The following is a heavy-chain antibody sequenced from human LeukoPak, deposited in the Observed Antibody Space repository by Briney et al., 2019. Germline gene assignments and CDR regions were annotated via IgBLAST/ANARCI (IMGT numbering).Heavy chain of an antibody. CDR3: ARHPNVRYYYDTPLYYFDS. V-gene: IGHV4-34*01. Sequence: SETLSLACGVSGGSFIGYYWSWIRQSPGKGLEGIWEINHDASTNYNPSFKSRLTISIDTPNRQFSLKLSSVTAADTAIYYCARHPNVRYYYDTPLYYFDSWGQGTLVTVSS. J-gene: IGHJ4*02. CDR2: INHDAST. CDR1: GGSFIGYY. D-gene: IGHD3-22*01.